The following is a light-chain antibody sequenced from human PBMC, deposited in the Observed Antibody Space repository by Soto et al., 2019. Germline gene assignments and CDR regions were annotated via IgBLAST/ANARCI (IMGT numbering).Light chain of an antibody. CDR1: QSVLYSSNNKNY. V-gene: IGKV4-1*01. CDR2: WAS. CDR3: QQYYGTPIT. J-gene: IGKJ3*01. Sequence: DIVMTQSPDSLAVSLGERATINCKSSQSVLYSSNNKNYLTWYQQKPGQPPKLLFYWASTRESGVPDRFSGSGSGRDFTRTISSLQAEDVAVYYCQQYYGTPITFGPGTKVDIK.